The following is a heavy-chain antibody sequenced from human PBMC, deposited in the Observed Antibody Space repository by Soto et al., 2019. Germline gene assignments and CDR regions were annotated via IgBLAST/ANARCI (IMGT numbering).Heavy chain of an antibody. CDR1: GFTFSSYG. CDR3: ARGSIAAAGFTGPSRPFDP. V-gene: IGHV3-33*01. J-gene: IGHJ5*02. D-gene: IGHD6-13*01. Sequence: GSLRLSCAASGFTFSSYGMHWVRQAPGKGLEWVAVIWYDGSNKYYADSVKGRFTISRDNSKNTLYLQMNSLRAEDTAVYYCARGSIAAAGFTGPSRPFDPWGQGTLVTVSS. CDR2: IWYDGSNK.